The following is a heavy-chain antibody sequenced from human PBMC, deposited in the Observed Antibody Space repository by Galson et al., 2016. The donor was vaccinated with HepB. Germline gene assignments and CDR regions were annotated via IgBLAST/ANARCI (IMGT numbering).Heavy chain of an antibody. CDR2: SRYSGTT. CDR1: GFSLTNYE. CDR3: VRGTGKSWYGYKRSYYYTMDV. V-gene: IGHV3-48*03. Sequence: SLRLSCAVSGFSLTNYEMNWVRQAPGKGLEWLSYSRYSGTTYYADSVKGRFNISRDNAENSLFLQMNSLRTDDTGVYFCVRGTGKSWYGYKRSYYYTMDVWGRGTTVIVSS. J-gene: IGHJ6*02. D-gene: IGHD3-3*01.